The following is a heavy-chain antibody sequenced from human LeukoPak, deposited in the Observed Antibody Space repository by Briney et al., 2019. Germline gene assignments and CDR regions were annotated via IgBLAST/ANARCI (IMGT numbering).Heavy chain of an antibody. CDR1: GFTFSDYY. Sequence: GGSLRLSCAASGFTFSDYYMSWIRQAPGKGLEWVSYISSSGLTIYYAGSVKGRFTISRDNAKDSLYLQMNSLRAEDTAVYYCAREGSEGDIPLNNYYYGMDVWGQGTTVTVSS. V-gene: IGHV3-11*01. CDR3: AREGSEGDIPLNNYYYGMDV. CDR2: ISSSGLTI. J-gene: IGHJ6*02. D-gene: IGHD2-21*01.